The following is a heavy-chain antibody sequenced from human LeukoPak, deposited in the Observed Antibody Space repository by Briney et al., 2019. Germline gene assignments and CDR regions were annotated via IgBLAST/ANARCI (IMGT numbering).Heavy chain of an antibody. CDR3: ARDMAVPAAKYYYYYMDV. CDR2: ISSSSSYI. V-gene: IGHV3-21*01. D-gene: IGHD2-2*01. CDR1: GFTFSSYS. Sequence: GGSLRLSCAASGFTFSSYSMNWVRQAPGKGLEWVSSISSSSSYIYYADSVKGRVTISRDNAKNSLYLQMNSLRAEDTAVYYCARDMAVPAAKYYYYYMDVWGKGTTVTVSS. J-gene: IGHJ6*03.